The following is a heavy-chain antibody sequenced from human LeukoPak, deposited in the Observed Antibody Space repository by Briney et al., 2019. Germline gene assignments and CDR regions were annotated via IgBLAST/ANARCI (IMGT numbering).Heavy chain of an antibody. J-gene: IGHJ4*02. V-gene: IGHV4-4*07. CDR2: IYSSGST. Sequence: SETLSLTCTVSGGSISSYYWIWIRQPAGKGLEWIGRIYSSGSTNYNPSLKSRVTMSVDTSKNQFSLKLSSVTAADTAVYYCARVASTVTDYFDYWGQGTMGTVSS. CDR1: GGSISSYY. CDR3: ARVASTVTDYFDY. D-gene: IGHD4-17*01.